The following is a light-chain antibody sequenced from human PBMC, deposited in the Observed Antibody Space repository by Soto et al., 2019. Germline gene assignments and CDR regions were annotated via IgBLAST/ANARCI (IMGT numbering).Light chain of an antibody. CDR2: LGS. Sequence: DIVMTQSPLSLPVTPGEPASISCRSSQSLLNINGYNYLDWYLQKPGQSPQVLIYLGSNRASGVPDGFSGSGSGTDFTLKLSRVEAEDVGVYYCMQALHTPRTFGQGTKLEIK. CDR1: QSLLNINGYNY. J-gene: IGKJ2*01. V-gene: IGKV2-28*01. CDR3: MQALHTPRT.